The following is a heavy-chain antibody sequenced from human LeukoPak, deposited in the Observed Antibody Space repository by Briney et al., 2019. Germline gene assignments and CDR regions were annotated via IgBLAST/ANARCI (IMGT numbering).Heavy chain of an antibody. CDR2: ISSSSYI. V-gene: IGHV3-69-1*01. CDR1: GFNFSDHI. J-gene: IGHJ4*02. Sequence: GGSLRLSCAASGFNFSDHIMIWVRQAPGKGLEWVSSISSSSYIYYADSVRGRFTISRDNAKNSLYLQMNSLRAEDTAVYYCASLGIAAAGTLDYWGQGTLVTVSS. CDR3: ASLGIAAAGTLDY. D-gene: IGHD6-13*01.